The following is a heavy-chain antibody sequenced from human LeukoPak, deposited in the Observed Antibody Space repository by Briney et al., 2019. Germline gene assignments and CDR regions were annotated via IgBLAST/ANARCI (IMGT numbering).Heavy chain of an antibody. Sequence: ASVKVSCKGSGYTFTSYDINWVRQATGQGLEWMGWMNPNSGNTGYAQKFQGRVTMTRNTSMSTAYMELSSLRSEDTAVYYCARDNGSAYDAFDIWGQGTMVTVSS. CDR1: GYTFTSYD. V-gene: IGHV1-8*01. D-gene: IGHD3-10*01. J-gene: IGHJ3*02. CDR3: ARDNGSAYDAFDI. CDR2: MNPNSGNT.